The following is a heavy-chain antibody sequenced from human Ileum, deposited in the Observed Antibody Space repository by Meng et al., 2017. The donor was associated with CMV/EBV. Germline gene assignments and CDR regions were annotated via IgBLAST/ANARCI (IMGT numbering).Heavy chain of an antibody. CDR3: ARDGLSGRYFDY. D-gene: IGHD1-26*01. CDR2: IDTNTGNP. CDR1: GYTFTSNT. Sequence: SCKTSGYTFTSNTIIWVRQAPGQGPEWMGWIDTNTGNPTYAQGFTGRFVFSLDTSVKTAYLQISSLKAEDTAVYYCARDGLSGRYFDYWGQGTLVTVSS. J-gene: IGHJ4*02. V-gene: IGHV7-4-1*02.